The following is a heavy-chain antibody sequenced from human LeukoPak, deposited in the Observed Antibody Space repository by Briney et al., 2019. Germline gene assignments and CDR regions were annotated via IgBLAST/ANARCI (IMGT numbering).Heavy chain of an antibody. Sequence: SETLSLTCTVSGGSISSSSYYWGWIRQPPGTGLEWIGTLYYSVSTYYNPSLKSRVAISVDTSKNQFSLKLSSVTAADTAVYYCARWQINLYYFDYWGQGTLVTVSS. J-gene: IGHJ4*02. D-gene: IGHD1-14*01. V-gene: IGHV4-39*01. CDR3: ARWQINLYYFDY. CDR1: GGSISSSSYY. CDR2: LYYSVST.